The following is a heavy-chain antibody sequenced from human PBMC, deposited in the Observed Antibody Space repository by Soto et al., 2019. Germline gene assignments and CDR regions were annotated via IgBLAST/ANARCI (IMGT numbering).Heavy chain of an antibody. D-gene: IGHD3-10*01. CDR3: ARDHLPPSHMVRGLISSYYYGMDV. CDR2: IIPIFGTA. CDR1: GGTFSSYA. V-gene: IGHV1-69*01. J-gene: IGHJ6*02. Sequence: QVQLVQSGAEVKKPGSSVKVSCKASGGTFSSYAISWVRQAPGQGLEWMGGIIPIFGTANYAQKFQGRVTITADESTSTAYMELSSLRSEDTAVYYCARDHLPPSHMVRGLISSYYYGMDVWVQETTVTVS.